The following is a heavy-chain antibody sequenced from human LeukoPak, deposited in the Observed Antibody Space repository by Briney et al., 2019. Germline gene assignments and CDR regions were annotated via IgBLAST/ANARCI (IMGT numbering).Heavy chain of an antibody. CDR2: IRYDGSNK. V-gene: IGHV3-30*02. J-gene: IGHJ4*02. CDR3: AKLLYYYGSGSPDY. CDR1: GFTFSSYG. Sequence: GGSLRLSCAASGFTFSSYGMHWVRQAPGKGLEWVAFIRYDGSNKYYADSVKGRFTISRDNAKNTLYLQMNSLRAEDTAVYYCAKLLYYYGSGSPDYWGQGTLVTVSS. D-gene: IGHD3-10*01.